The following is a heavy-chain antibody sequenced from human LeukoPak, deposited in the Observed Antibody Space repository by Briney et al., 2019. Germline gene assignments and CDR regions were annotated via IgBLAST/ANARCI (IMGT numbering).Heavy chain of an antibody. D-gene: IGHD1-20*01. V-gene: IGHV1-69*13. CDR2: GTPVFGTA. Sequence: SVKVSCKASGDTFTTYAFSWVRQAPGKGLAWMGGGTPVFGTADYAQEFQGSVSIPADQSTNMAHMELHSLRFEDPAVYYCARAAINGRVYYFDYWGQGTLVTVSS. CDR3: ARAAINGRVYYFDY. J-gene: IGHJ4*02. CDR1: GDTFTTYA.